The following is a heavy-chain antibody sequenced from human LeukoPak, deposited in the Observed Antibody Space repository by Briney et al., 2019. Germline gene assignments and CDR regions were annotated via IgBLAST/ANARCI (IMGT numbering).Heavy chain of an antibody. J-gene: IGHJ4*02. Sequence: SETLSLTCTVSGGSISSGNYYWSWIRQPPGKGLEWIGYIHDTGSTYYNPSLKSRVTISIDRSENHFSLKLSSVTAADTAVYYCARSGSWTLNFDSWGQGTLVTVSS. CDR3: ARSGSWTLNFDS. D-gene: IGHD6-13*01. CDR2: IHDTGST. V-gene: IGHV4-30-2*01. CDR1: GGSISSGNYY.